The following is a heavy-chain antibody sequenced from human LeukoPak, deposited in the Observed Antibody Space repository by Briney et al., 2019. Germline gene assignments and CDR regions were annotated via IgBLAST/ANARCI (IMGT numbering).Heavy chain of an antibody. V-gene: IGHV4-34*01. CDR2: INHSGST. CDR3: AVSSWYFDY. J-gene: IGHJ4*02. Sequence: SETLSLTCAVYGRSFSGYYWSWIRQPPGKGLEWIGEINHSGSTNYNPSLKSRVTISVDTSKNQFSLKLSSVTAADTAVYYCAVSSWYFDYWGQGTLVTVSS. CDR1: GRSFSGYY. D-gene: IGHD6-13*01.